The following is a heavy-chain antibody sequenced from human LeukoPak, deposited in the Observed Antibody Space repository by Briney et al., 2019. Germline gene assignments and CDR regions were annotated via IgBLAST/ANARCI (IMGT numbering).Heavy chain of an antibody. CDR1: GGSISSGDYY. D-gene: IGHD4-17*01. Sequence: SETLSLTCTVSGGSISSGDYYWSWIRQPPGKGLEWIGYIYYSGSTYYNPSLKSRLTMSVDTSNNLFSLKLSSVTAADTAVYYCARHKDSGDYPLDYWGQGILVSVSS. J-gene: IGHJ4*02. CDR3: ARHKDSGDYPLDY. V-gene: IGHV4-30-4*01. CDR2: IYYSGST.